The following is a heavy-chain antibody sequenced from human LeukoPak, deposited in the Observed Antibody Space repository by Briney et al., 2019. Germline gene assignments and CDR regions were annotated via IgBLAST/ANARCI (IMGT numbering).Heavy chain of an antibody. CDR1: GFTFSTYS. CDR3: ARVHISGWYSIDY. D-gene: IGHD6-19*01. J-gene: IGHJ4*02. V-gene: IGHV3-30-3*01. CDR2: ISYVGSNK. Sequence: GGSLRLSCAASGFTFSTYSMHWVAQAPGKGLEWLAVISYVGSNKYYADSVKCRFTISRDDSKNTLYLQLNSVRVEDTAMYYCARVHISGWYSIDYWGQGTLVTVSS.